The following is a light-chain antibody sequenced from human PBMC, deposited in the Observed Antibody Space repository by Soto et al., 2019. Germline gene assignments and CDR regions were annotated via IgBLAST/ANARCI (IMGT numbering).Light chain of an antibody. CDR3: TLYAGSKTYV. V-gene: IGLV1-40*01. Sequence: QSVLTQPPSVSGAPGQRVTISCTGSSSNIGASYEVHWYQQVPGTAPKLLIFRNFNRPSGVPGRFSGSKSGTSASLAITGLQAEEEAYYFCTLYAGSKTYVFGSGTKLTVL. J-gene: IGLJ1*01. CDR2: RNF. CDR1: SSNIGASYE.